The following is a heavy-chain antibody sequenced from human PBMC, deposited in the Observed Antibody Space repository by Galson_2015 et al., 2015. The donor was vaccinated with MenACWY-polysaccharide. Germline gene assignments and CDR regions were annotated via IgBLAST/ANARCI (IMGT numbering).Heavy chain of an antibody. V-gene: IGHV3-9*01. CDR3: AKGRSDSGWNYFDN. CDR1: GFTFDNYA. J-gene: IGHJ4*02. Sequence: SLRLSCAASGFTFDNYAMHWVRQAPGKGLEWVSGISWNSGSIGYADSVKGRFTISRDNAKNSLYLQMNSLRAEDTALYYCAKGRSDSGWNYFDNWGQGTLVPLSS. CDR2: ISWNSGSI. D-gene: IGHD6-19*01.